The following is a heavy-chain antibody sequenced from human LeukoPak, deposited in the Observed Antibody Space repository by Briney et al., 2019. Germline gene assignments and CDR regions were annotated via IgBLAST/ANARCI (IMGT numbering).Heavy chain of an antibody. Sequence: GASLRLSCAASGFTFSSYAMSWVRQAPGKGLEWVSTISGSGGSTYYADSVKGRFTISRDNSKKTLYVQMNSLRAEDTAVYYCAVGSAYCGGDCYRWFDPWGQGTLVTVSS. CDR1: GFTFSSYA. CDR2: ISGSGGST. J-gene: IGHJ5*02. V-gene: IGHV3-23*01. D-gene: IGHD2-21*02. CDR3: AVGSAYCGGDCYRWFDP.